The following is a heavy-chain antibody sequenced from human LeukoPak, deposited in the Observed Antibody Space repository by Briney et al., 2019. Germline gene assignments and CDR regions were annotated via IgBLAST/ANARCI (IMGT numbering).Heavy chain of an antibody. J-gene: IGHJ4*02. D-gene: IGHD3-10*01. CDR2: ISGGSGNI. Sequence: GGSLRLSCSVSGFTFSNYAMHWVRQAPGKGLEWVSLISGGSGNIYYVDSVKGRFTISRDNSKNTLYVQMTSLRAEDTAIYYCARGSDYYGSVTSKKTDWGQGTLVTVSS. CDR1: GFTFSNYA. V-gene: IGHV3-23*01. CDR3: ARGSDYYGSVTSKKTD.